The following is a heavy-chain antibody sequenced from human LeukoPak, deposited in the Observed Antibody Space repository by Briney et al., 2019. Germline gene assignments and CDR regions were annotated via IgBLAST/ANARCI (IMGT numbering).Heavy chain of an antibody. CDR1: GYTFTSYY. Sequence: ASVNVSCKASGYTFTSYYMHWVRQAPGQGLEWMGIINPSGGSTSYAQKFQGRVTMTRDTSTSTVYMELSSLRSEDTAVYYCARGDDCGGDCYSGNSFDYWGQGTLVTVSS. D-gene: IGHD2-21*02. CDR3: ARGDDCGGDCYSGNSFDY. V-gene: IGHV1-46*01. CDR2: INPSGGST. J-gene: IGHJ4*02.